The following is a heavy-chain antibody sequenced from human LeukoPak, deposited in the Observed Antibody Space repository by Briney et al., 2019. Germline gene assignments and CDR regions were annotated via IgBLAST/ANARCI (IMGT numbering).Heavy chain of an antibody. V-gene: IGHV4-59*01. Sequence: SETLSPTCTVSGGSISSYYWSWIRQPPGKGLEWIGCIYYSGSTNYNPSLKSRVTISVDTSKNQFSLKLGSVTAADTAVYYCARDPDASGAGYWGQGTLVTVSS. D-gene: IGHD3-10*01. CDR1: GGSISSYY. CDR3: ARDPDASGAGY. CDR2: IYYSGST. J-gene: IGHJ4*02.